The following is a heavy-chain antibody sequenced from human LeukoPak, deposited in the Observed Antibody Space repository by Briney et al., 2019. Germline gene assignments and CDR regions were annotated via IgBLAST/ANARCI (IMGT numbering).Heavy chain of an antibody. V-gene: IGHV1-2*02. Sequence: ASVKVSCKTSGYSFTGYYMYWVRQAPGQGLEWMGWINPSTGDTNYAQKFQGRVTMTRDTSITTVYMELSRLRSDDTAVYYCAGRLSVAADLDSWGQGTRVTVSS. CDR1: GYSFTGYY. CDR2: INPSTGDT. J-gene: IGHJ4*02. CDR3: AGRLSVAADLDS. D-gene: IGHD2/OR15-2a*01.